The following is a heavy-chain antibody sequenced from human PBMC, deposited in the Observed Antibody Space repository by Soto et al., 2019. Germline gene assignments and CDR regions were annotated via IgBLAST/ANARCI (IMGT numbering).Heavy chain of an antibody. D-gene: IGHD1-26*01. CDR1: GFAFSTYV. V-gene: IGHV3-48*01. CDR2: INSGSSLI. Sequence: EVQLVESGGGLVQPGGSLRLSCAASGFAFSTYVMNWVRQAPGKGLEWVSYINSGSSLIYYADSVRGRFTISRDNAKNFLYMQMDSLRAEDTGVDDGAGLRVGATVRVDYWGQGTQVTVSS. CDR3: AGLRVGATVRVDY. J-gene: IGHJ4*02.